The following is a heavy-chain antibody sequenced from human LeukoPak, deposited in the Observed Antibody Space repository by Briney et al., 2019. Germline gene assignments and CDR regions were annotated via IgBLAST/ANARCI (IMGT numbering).Heavy chain of an antibody. V-gene: IGHV1-2*02. CDR2: INPNSGGT. CDR3: ARIGYSSSSVNYYYYMDV. Sequence: ASVKVSCKASGYTFTGYYMHWVRQAPGQGLEWMGWINPNSGGTNYAQKFQGRVTITRNTSISTAYMELSSLRSEDTAVYYCARIGYSSSSVNYYYYMDVWGKGTTVTVSS. D-gene: IGHD6-6*01. CDR1: GYTFTGYY. J-gene: IGHJ6*03.